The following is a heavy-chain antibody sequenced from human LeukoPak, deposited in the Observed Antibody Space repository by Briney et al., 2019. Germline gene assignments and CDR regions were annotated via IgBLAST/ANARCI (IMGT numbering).Heavy chain of an antibody. Sequence: SESLSLTCAVYGGSFSGYYWSWIRQPPGKGLEWNGEINHRGSTNYNPSLKSRVTISVDTSKNQFSLKLSSVTAADTAVYYCARVSRTLEWGPGTLVTVSS. J-gene: IGHJ4*02. V-gene: IGHV4-34*01. D-gene: IGHD3-16*02. CDR2: INHRGST. CDR3: ARVSRTLE. CDR1: GGSFSGYY.